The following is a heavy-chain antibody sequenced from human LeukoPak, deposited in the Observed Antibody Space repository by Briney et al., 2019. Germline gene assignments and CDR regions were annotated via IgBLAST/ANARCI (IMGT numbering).Heavy chain of an antibody. Sequence: SVTVSCKASGFTFTSSAVQWVRQARGQRLEWIGWIVVGSGNTNYAQKFQERVTITRDMSTSTAYMELSSLRSEDTAVYYCAAATRSGSYYHGPYGMDVWGKETTVTVSS. CDR3: AAATRSGSYYHGPYGMDV. J-gene: IGHJ6*04. V-gene: IGHV1-58*01. CDR2: IVVGSGNT. CDR1: GFTFTSSA. D-gene: IGHD3-10*01.